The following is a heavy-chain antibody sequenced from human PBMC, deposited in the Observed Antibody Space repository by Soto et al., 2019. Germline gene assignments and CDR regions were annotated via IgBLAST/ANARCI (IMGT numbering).Heavy chain of an antibody. CDR3: ATEGGYPGSNLYGAY. D-gene: IGHD1-26*01. CDR1: GFTFSRAY. Sequence: EVQLVESGGGLVEPGGSIRLSCVASGFTFSRAYMTWVRQAPGKGLEWVGRIKGSHAGGTTDYATSVEGRFTISRDDSKNTLYLQLNSLKTEDTSLYYCATEGGYPGSNLYGAYWGQGTLVTVSS. J-gene: IGHJ4*02. CDR2: IKGSHAGGTT. V-gene: IGHV3-15*01.